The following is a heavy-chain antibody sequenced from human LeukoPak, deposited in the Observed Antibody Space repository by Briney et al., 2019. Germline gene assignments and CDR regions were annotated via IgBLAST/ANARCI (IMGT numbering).Heavy chain of an antibody. CDR3: AKAPVGYGGDAGAFDI. Sequence: GGSLRLSCAASGFTFSSYGMHWVRQAPGKGLEWVAFIRYDGSNKYYADSVKGRFTISRDNSKNTLYLQMNSLRAEDTAVYYCAKAPVGYGGDAGAFDIWGQGTMVTVSS. V-gene: IGHV3-30*02. CDR1: GFTFSSYG. J-gene: IGHJ3*02. CDR2: IRYDGSNK. D-gene: IGHD4-23*01.